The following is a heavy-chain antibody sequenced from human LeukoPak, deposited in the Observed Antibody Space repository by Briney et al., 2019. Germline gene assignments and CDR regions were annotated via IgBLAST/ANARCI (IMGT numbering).Heavy chain of an antibody. V-gene: IGHV4-59*08. CDR3: ARLLDSRPEGYFQH. Sequence: SETLSLTCTVSGGSISSYYWSWIRQPPVKGLEWIGYIYYSGSTNYNPSLKSRVTISVDTSKNQFSLKLSSVTAADTAVYYCARLLDSRPEGYFQHWGQGTLVTVSS. CDR2: IYYSGST. CDR1: GGSISSYY. J-gene: IGHJ1*01. D-gene: IGHD3-22*01.